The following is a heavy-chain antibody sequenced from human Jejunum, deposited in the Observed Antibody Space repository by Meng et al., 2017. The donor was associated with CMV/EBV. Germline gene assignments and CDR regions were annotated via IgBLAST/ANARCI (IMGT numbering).Heavy chain of an antibody. Sequence: VSGGSINDSYWSWIRQSPGKGLEWIGYIYYSGATRYNPSLEGRVSISIDTSKKHFSLKMRSVTAADTAMYYCARDNGDYYYGMDVWGQGTPVTVSS. CDR3: ARDNGDYYYGMDV. D-gene: IGHD4-17*01. V-gene: IGHV4-59*01. J-gene: IGHJ6*02. CDR2: IYYSGAT. CDR1: GGSINDSY.